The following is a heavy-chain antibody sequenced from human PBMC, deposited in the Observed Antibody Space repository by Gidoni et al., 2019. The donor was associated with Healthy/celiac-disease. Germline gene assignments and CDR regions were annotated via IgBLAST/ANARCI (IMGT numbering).Heavy chain of an antibody. J-gene: IGHJ4*02. V-gene: IGHV5-51*01. D-gene: IGHD3-9*01. CDR3: ARHSYDILTGEQTTIDY. CDR2: ISPGDSDT. CDR1: GSSFTRYG. Sequence: ELKLVQSGAQEKKPGQSLQISSKGSGSSFTRYGIGWVRQMPGKGLEWLGIISPGDSDTRYSPSFHGQVTISADKSISTSYLQWSSLKASDTAMYYCARHSYDILTGEQTTIDYWGQGTLVTVSS.